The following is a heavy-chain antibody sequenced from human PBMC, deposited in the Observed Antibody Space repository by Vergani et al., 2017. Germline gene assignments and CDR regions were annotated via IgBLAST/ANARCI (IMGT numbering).Heavy chain of an antibody. D-gene: IGHD6-19*01. V-gene: IGHV1-8*01. CDR3: AKVTSERIAVATTYYYYYYMDV. CDR2: MNPNSGNT. J-gene: IGHJ6*03. CDR1: GYTFTSYD. Sequence: QVQLVQSGAEVKKPGASVKVSCKASGYTFTSYDINWVRQATGQGLEWMGWMNPNSGNTGYAQKFQGRGTMTRNTSISTAYMELSSLRSEDTAVYYCAKVTSERIAVATTYYYYYYMDVWGKGTTVTVYS.